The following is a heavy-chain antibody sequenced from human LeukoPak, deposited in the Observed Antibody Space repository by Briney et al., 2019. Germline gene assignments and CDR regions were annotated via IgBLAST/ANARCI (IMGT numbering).Heavy chain of an antibody. CDR3: ARSEGSNWHYYFHY. CDR1: GGSISSGGHS. CDR2: IYHTGST. Sequence: PSQTLSLTCAVSGGSISSGGHSWSWIRQPPGKGLEWIGYIYHTGSTYYNPSLKSRVTISVDRSKNQFSLKLSSVTAADTAVYYCARSEGSNWHYYFHYWGQGTLVTVSS. J-gene: IGHJ4*02. V-gene: IGHV4-30-2*01. D-gene: IGHD6-13*01.